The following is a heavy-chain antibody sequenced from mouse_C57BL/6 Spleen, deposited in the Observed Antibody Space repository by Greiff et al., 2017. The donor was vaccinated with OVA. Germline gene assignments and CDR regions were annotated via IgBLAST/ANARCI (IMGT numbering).Heavy chain of an antibody. Sequence: EVMLVESGDGLVKPGGSLKLSCAASGFTFSSYAMPWVRQTPEKGLEWVAYISSGGDCTYYADTVKGRFTISRDTASNTLDLQMSSLKSEDTATDYYRGEEGAGAGDYLDYWGQGTTLTVSS. CDR2: ISSGGDCT. V-gene: IGHV5-9-1*02. J-gene: IGHJ2*01. D-gene: IGHD3-3*01. CDR3: RGEEGAGAGDYLDY. CDR1: GFTFSSYA.